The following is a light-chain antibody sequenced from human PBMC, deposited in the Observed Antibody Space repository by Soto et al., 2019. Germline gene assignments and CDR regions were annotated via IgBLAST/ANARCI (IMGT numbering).Light chain of an antibody. Sequence: DIKMTQSPSYLSASVGDRVTITCQAIQDIPSYLSWYQHKPVKAPKLLIYDASILEAGVPPRFSGSGSGTDFTLTISSLQPEDVATYYCQHCDYLPIFGPGTTVDFK. J-gene: IGKJ3*01. V-gene: IGKV1-33*01. CDR1: QDIPSY. CDR2: DAS. CDR3: QHCDYLPI.